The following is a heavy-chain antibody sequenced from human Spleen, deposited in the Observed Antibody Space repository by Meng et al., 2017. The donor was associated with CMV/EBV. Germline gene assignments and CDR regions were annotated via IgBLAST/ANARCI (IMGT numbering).Heavy chain of an antibody. Sequence: GGSPRLSCAASGFTFDDYAMHWVRQAPGKGLEWVAFTSYDGRYKGYADSVKGRFTISRDNSKNTLFLEMNSLRAEDTAVYFCARDDVLGPTTPSNVGYFDYWGQGTRVTVSS. J-gene: IGHJ4*02. V-gene: IGHV3-30*04. CDR2: TSYDGRYK. CDR1: GFTFDDYA. D-gene: IGHD1-26*01. CDR3: ARDDVLGPTTPSNVGYFDY.